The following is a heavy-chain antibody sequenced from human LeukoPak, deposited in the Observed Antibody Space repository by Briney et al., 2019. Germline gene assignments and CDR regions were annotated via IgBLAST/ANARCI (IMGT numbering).Heavy chain of an antibody. D-gene: IGHD4-11*01. CDR2: IYYTGSS. Sequence: PSKTLSLTCTVSGDSITNNNCYWGWVRQPPGKGLEWIASIYYTGSSYYNPSLKSRVTMSVDTSKNQFSLKLSSVTAADTAVYYCVRLDYSNFFDYWGQGNLVTVSP. J-gene: IGHJ4*02. V-gene: IGHV4-39*07. CDR3: VRLDYSNFFDY. CDR1: GDSITNNNCY.